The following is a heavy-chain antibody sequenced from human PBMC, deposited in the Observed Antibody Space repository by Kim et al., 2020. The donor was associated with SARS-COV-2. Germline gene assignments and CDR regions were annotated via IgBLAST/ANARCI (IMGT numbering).Heavy chain of an antibody. CDR2: IYYSGST. CDR3: ARESAGYVRGLDP. V-gene: IGHV4-31*03. J-gene: IGHJ5*02. CDR1: GGSISSGGYY. Sequence: SETLSLTCTVSGGSISSGGYYWSWIRQHPGKGLEWIGYIYYSGSTYYNPSLKSRVTISVDTSKNQFSLKLSSVTAADTAVYYCARESAGYVRGLDPWGQGTLVTVSS. D-gene: IGHD3-16*01.